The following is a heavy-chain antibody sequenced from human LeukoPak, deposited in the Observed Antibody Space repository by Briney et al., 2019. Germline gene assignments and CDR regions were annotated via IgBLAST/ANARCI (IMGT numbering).Heavy chain of an antibody. J-gene: IGHJ3*01. CDR2: IYYSGST. D-gene: IGHD3-22*01. CDR3: AKAGVRYFDSSGLYAFDF. Sequence: SETLSLTCAVSGGSISSTSYYWAWIRQPPGKGLEWIGTIYYSGSTYHNPSLKSRVTLSVDTSRNQFSLRLSSVDAADTAAYYCAKAGVRYFDSSGLYAFDFWGQGTTATVSS. V-gene: IGHV4-39*01. CDR1: GGSISSTSYY.